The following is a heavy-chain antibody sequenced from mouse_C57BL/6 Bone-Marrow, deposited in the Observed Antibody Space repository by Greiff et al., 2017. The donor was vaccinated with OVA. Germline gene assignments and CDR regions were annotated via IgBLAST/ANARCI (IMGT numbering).Heavy chain of an antibody. CDR1: GYTFTSYW. J-gene: IGHJ1*03. CDR3: ASYGNFLCWYFDV. CDR2: IDPSDSAT. D-gene: IGHD2-1*01. Sequence: VQLQQPGAELVRPGSSVKLSCKASGYTFTSYWMHWVKQRPIQGLEWIGNIDPSDSATHYNQKFKDKATLTVDKSSSTAYMQLSSLTSEDSAVYYCASYGNFLCWYFDVWGTGTTVTVSS. V-gene: IGHV1-52*01.